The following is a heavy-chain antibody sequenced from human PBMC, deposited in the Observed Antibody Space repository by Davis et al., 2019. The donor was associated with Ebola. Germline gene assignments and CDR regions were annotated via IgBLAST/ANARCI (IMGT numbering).Heavy chain of an antibody. V-gene: IGHV4-34*01. CDR1: GMSFHGYY. J-gene: IGHJ5*02. Sequence: PSETLSLTCAVHGMSFHGYYGSWIRQPPGKGLEWIGEINHSGSTKYNSSLKSRVTILVDMSKNEFSLRLSSVTVADTAVYYCARSRGYNYFDPWGQGTLVTVSS. D-gene: IGHD5-24*01. CDR3: ARSRGYNYFDP. CDR2: INHSGST.